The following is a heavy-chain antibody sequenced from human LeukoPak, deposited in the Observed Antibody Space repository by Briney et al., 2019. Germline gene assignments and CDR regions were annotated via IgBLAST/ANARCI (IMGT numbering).Heavy chain of an antibody. J-gene: IGHJ3*02. CDR2: ISRDGTET. V-gene: IGHV3-30*04. CDR1: GFAFSSYA. D-gene: IGHD6-13*01. Sequence: GGSLRLSCAASGFAFSSYAMHWVRQAPGKGLEWVAVISRDGTETYYGDSVKGRFTISRDNSEKTLYLQMNSLGTEDTASFYCARAVPAPGTPENAFDIWGQGTMVTVSS. CDR3: ARAVPAPGTPENAFDI.